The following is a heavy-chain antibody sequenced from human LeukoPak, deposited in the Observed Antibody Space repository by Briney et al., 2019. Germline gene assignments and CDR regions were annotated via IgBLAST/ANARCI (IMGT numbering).Heavy chain of an antibody. Sequence: GGSLRLSCAVSGFTFSGFWMSWSRQAPGKGLEWVASINSDGSEGYYADAVKGRFTISRDNAKNSLYLQINSLRAEDTAVYYCARSSYSSSSSVWGQGTMVTVSS. CDR3: ARSSYSSSSSV. J-gene: IGHJ3*01. V-gene: IGHV3-7*03. CDR1: GFTFSGFW. D-gene: IGHD6-6*01. CDR2: INSDGSEG.